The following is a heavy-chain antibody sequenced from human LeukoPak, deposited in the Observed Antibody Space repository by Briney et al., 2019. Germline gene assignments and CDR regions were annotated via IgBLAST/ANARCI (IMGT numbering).Heavy chain of an antibody. V-gene: IGHV3-21*01. CDR3: ATLKLGEAVDY. D-gene: IGHD3-16*01. CDR1: GLNFSNHS. J-gene: IGHJ4*02. Sequence: GGSLRLSCAVSGLNFSNHSMSWVRQAPGKGLEWVSSISSSSSHTYYADSVKGRFTISRDNAKNSLYLQVNGLRAEDTAVYYCATLKLGEAVDYWGLGTLVTVSS. CDR2: ISSSSSHT.